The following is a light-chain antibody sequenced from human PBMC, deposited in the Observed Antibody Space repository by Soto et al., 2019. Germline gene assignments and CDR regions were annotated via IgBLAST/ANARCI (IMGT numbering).Light chain of an antibody. CDR1: QSVSSN. V-gene: IGKV3-15*01. Sequence: EIVMTQSPATLSVSPGERATLSCRASQSVSSNLAWYQHKPGQAPRLLIYGASTRATGIPARFSGSGSGTEFTLTIRSLQSEDFAVYYCQQYNNGPPYTFGQGNKLEIK. CDR2: GAS. J-gene: IGKJ2*01. CDR3: QQYNNGPPYT.